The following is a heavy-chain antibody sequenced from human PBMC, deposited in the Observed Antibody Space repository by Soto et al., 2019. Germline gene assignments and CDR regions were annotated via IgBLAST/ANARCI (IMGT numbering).Heavy chain of an antibody. CDR1: GFNVNAYV. Sequence: GGSLRLSCAASGFNVNAYVMNWVRQAAGKGLEWVSIISFTGDSRYYADSVKDRFTISRDNSQNTLYLQMNSLRAEDTAVYYCAKKSCSSPGCPYGMDVWGQGTTVTVS. D-gene: IGHD2-2*01. CDR3: AKKSCSSPGCPYGMDV. CDR2: ISFTGDSR. V-gene: IGHV3-23*01. J-gene: IGHJ6*02.